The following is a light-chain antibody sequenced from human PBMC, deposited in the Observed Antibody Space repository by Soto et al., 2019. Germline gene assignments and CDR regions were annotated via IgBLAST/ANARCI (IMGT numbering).Light chain of an antibody. CDR3: SSYTSSSTYV. Sequence: QSVLTQPPSVSGSPGQSVAISCTGTSSDVGSSNGVSWYQQPPGAAPKLMIYDVTNRPSGVPDRFSGSKSGNTASLTISGLQAEDEADYYCSSYTSSSTYVFGTGTKVTVL. CDR2: DVT. CDR1: SSDVGSSNG. V-gene: IGLV2-18*02. J-gene: IGLJ1*01.